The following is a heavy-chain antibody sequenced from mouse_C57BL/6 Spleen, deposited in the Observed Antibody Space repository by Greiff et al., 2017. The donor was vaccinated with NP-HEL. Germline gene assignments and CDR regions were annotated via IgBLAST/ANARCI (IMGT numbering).Heavy chain of an antibody. V-gene: IGHV1-82*01. CDR3: ARGYGSSYAMDY. J-gene: IGHJ4*01. CDR2: IYPGDGDT. D-gene: IGHD1-1*01. CDR1: GYAFSSSW. Sequence: VQLQQSGPELVKPGASVKISCKASGYAFSSSWMNWVKQRPGKGLEWIGRIYPGDGDTNYNGKLKGKATLTADKSSSTAYMQLSSLTSEDSAVYFCARGYGSSYAMDYWGQGTSVTVSS.